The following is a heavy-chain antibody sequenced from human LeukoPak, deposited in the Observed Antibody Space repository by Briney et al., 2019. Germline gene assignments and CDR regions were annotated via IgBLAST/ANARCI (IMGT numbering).Heavy chain of an antibody. CDR2: INAGNGNT. D-gene: IGHD6-19*01. J-gene: IGHJ4*02. CDR1: GYTFTDYT. CDR3: AIVRGWGPFDY. Sequence: ASVKVSCKASGYTFTDYTMHWVRQAPAQRLEWMGWINAGNGNTKYSQKFQGRVTITRGTSASTAYMELSSLRSEDTAVYYCAIVRGWGPFDYWGQGTLVTVSS. V-gene: IGHV1-3*01.